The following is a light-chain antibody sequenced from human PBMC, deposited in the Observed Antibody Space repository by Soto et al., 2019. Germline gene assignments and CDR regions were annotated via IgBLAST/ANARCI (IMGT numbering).Light chain of an antibody. CDR1: QSVSSSY. Sequence: EIVLTQSPGTLSLSPGERATLSCRASQSVSSSYLAWYQQKPGQAPRLLMYCTSNRFTGIPDRLSGSGSETDFTLTIIRLEPEDFAVYYCQQYGNTLWTFGQGTKVEI. CDR3: QQYGNTLWT. J-gene: IGKJ1*01. CDR2: CTS. V-gene: IGKV3-20*01.